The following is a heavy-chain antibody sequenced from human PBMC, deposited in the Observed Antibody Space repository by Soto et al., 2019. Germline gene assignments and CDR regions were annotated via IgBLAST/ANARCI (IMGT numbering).Heavy chain of an antibody. V-gene: IGHV2-5*02. CDR3: AHRGSSSWFDPNRAVWFDP. CDR1: GFSLSTGGVG. J-gene: IGHJ5*02. CDR2: IYWDDDK. Sequence: ESGPTLVNPTQTLTLTCTFSGFSLSTGGVGVGWIRQPPGKALEWLALIYWDDDKRYSPSLRSRLTISRDTSKNQVVLTMTNMDPVDTATYHCAHRGSSSWFDPNRAVWFDPWGQGTLVTVSS. D-gene: IGHD6-13*01.